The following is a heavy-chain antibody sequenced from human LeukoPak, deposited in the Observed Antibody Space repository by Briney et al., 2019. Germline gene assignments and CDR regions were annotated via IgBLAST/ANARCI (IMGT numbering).Heavy chain of an antibody. V-gene: IGHV1-2*02. CDR1: GYTFTGYY. D-gene: IGHD6-19*01. CDR2: INPNSGGT. J-gene: IGHJ4*02. Sequence: GSVKVSCKASGYTFTGYYMHWVRQAPGQGLEWMGWINPNSGGTNSAQKFQGRVTMTRDTSISTAYMELSRLRSDDTAVYYCARAGSDSSGWRRFDYWGQGTLVTVSS. CDR3: ARAGSDSSGWRRFDY.